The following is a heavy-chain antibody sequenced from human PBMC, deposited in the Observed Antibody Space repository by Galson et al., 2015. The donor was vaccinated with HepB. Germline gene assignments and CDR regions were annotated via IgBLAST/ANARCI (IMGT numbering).Heavy chain of an antibody. CDR2: IKSKTDGGTT. D-gene: IGHD5-18*01. CDR3: TTDEVSAVQLWVHDY. Sequence: SLRLSCAASGFTFSNAWMSWVRQAPGKGLEWVGRIKSKTDGGTTDYAAPVKGRFTISRDDSKNTLYLQMNSLKTEDTAVYYCTTDEVSAVQLWVHDYWGQGTLVTVSS. V-gene: IGHV3-15*01. CDR1: GFTFSNAW. J-gene: IGHJ4*02.